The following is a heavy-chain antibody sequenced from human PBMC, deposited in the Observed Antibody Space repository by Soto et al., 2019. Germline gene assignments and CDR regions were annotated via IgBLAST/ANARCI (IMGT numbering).Heavy chain of an antibody. CDR1: GGTFSSYA. CDR3: ARNRIGTYSGLDFDY. V-gene: IGHV1-69*06. D-gene: IGHD6-13*01. Sequence: SVKVSCKASGGTFSSYAISWVRQAPGQGLEWMGGIIPIFGTANYAQKFQGRVTITADKSTSTAYMELSSLRSEDTAVYYCARNRIGTYSGLDFDYWGQGTLVTVSS. J-gene: IGHJ4*02. CDR2: IIPIFGTA.